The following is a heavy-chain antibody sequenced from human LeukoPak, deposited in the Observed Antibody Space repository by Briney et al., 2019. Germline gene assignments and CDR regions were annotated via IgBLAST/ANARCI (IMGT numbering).Heavy chain of an antibody. CDR3: ARSKMDYDFWSGYFGYFDL. V-gene: IGHV3-30-3*01. CDR2: ISYDGSNK. D-gene: IGHD3-3*01. Sequence: GRSLRLSCAASGFTFSSYAMHWVRQAPGKGLEWVAVISYDGSNKYYADSVKGRFTISRDNSKNTLYLQMNSLRAEDTAVYYCARSKMDYDFWSGYFGYFDLWGRGTLVTVSS. CDR1: GFTFSSYA. J-gene: IGHJ2*01.